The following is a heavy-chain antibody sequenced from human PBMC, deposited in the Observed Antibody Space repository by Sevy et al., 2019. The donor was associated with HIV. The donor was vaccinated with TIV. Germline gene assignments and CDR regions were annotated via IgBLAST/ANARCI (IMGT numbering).Heavy chain of an antibody. V-gene: IGHV3-23*01. J-gene: IGHJ4*02. CDR1: GFTFSSYA. CDR2: IRGSGGST. Sequence: GGSLRLSCAASGFTFSSYAMSWVRQAPGKGLEWVSTIRGSGGSTYYADSVKGRFTISRDNSKNTLFLQMNSLRAEDTAVYYCAKEKEGSGWSRVWDYWGQGTLVTVAS. D-gene: IGHD6-19*01. CDR3: AKEKEGSGWSRVWDY.